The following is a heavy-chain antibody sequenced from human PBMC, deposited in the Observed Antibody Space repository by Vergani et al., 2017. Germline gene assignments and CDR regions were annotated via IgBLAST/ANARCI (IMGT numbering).Heavy chain of an antibody. CDR1: GFTFSSYA. V-gene: IGHV3-7*03. Sequence: VQLVESGGGVVQPGRSLRLSCAASGFTFSSYAMHLVRQAPGKGLEWVANIKQDGSEKYYVDSVKGRFTISRDNAKNSLYLQMNSMRAEDTAVYYCARVTGVDTAMVTLYWYFDLWGQGTTGTVSS. CDR2: IKQDGSEK. D-gene: IGHD5-18*01. J-gene: IGHJ2*01. CDR3: ARVTGVDTAMVTLYWYFDL.